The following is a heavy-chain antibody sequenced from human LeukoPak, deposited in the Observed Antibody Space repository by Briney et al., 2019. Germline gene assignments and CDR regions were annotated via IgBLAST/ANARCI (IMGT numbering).Heavy chain of an antibody. CDR2: IIPIFGTA. J-gene: IGHJ5*02. V-gene: IGHV1-69*13. CDR3: ARAARVGSPDL. CDR1: GGTFSSYA. Sequence: GASVRVSCKASGGTFSSYAISWVRQAPGQGLEWMGGIIPIFGTANYAQKFQGRVTITADESTSTAYMELSSLRSGDTAVYFCARAARVGSPDLWGQGTLVTVSS. D-gene: IGHD6-6*01.